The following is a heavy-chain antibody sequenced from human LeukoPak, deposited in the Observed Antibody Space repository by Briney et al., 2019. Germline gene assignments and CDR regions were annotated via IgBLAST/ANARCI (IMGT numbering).Heavy chain of an antibody. Sequence: GASVKVSCKASGCTFSSYAISWVRQAPGQGLEWMGGIIPIFGTANYAQKFQGRVTITADESTSTAYMELSSLRSEDTAVYYCARLRDLNSKRRPVYYYYGMDVWGQGTTVTVSS. J-gene: IGHJ6*02. D-gene: IGHD1-7*01. V-gene: IGHV1-69*13. CDR1: GCTFSSYA. CDR3: ARLRDLNSKRRPVYYYYGMDV. CDR2: IIPIFGTA.